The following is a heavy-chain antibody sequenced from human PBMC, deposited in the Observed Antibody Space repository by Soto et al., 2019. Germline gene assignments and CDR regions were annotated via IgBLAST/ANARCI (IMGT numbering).Heavy chain of an antibody. CDR3: AKARCSTSNCYVPDY. CDR1: GFSFDTYT. J-gene: IGHJ4*02. D-gene: IGHD1-1*01. V-gene: IGHV3-23*01. CDR2: ISRSGDSP. Sequence: GGSLRLSCVASGFSFDTYTMSWVRQAPGKGLQWVSVISRSGDSPSYADSEQGRFSISRDNPKNTLYLQMNSLRGEDTGMYYCAKARCSTSNCYVPDYWGQGTLVTVSS.